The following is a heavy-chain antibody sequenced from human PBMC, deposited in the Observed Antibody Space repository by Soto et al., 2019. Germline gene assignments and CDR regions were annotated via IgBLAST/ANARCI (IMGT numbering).Heavy chain of an antibody. D-gene: IGHD2-15*01. V-gene: IGHV4-61*08. CDR2: VKSSGRT. CDR3: AKGVYCAYLDY. CDR1: GDSMTKNYRCWSMTNYYY. J-gene: IGHJ4*02. Sequence: SETLSLTCTVSGDSMTKNYRCWSMTNYYYWSWLRQTPGKGLEWIGYVKSSGRTEYKPSLASRVTLSLDSSQNQFSLTLRSVTTADRALYFCAKGVYCAYLDYWGQGIPVTVSS.